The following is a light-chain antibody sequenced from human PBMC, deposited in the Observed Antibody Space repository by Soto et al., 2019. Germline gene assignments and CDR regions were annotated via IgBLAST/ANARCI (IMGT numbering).Light chain of an antibody. Sequence: ETVLTQSPATLSLSPGERATLSCRASESVDIYLAWYQQKPGQAPRLLMYHASNRATGIPARFSGSGSGTDFTLTISSLEPEDSAVYYCQQRRNWPPLTFGGGTRVEIK. CDR3: QQRRNWPPLT. J-gene: IGKJ4*01. V-gene: IGKV3-11*01. CDR1: ESVDIY. CDR2: HAS.